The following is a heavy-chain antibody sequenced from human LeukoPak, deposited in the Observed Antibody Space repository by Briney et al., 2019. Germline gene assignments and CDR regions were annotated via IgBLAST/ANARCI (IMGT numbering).Heavy chain of an antibody. D-gene: IGHD3-22*01. CDR2: ISPGDSES. CDR3: ARRISSGYYYFDY. V-gene: IGHV5-51*01. J-gene: IGHJ4*02. CDR1: GYSFSNYL. Sequence: GETLKISCKGSGYSFSNYLIAWVRQIPGKGLECMGIISPGDSESRYSPSFQGQVTISADKSISTAYLHWSSLKASDTAIYYCARRISSGYYYFDYWGQGTLVTDSS.